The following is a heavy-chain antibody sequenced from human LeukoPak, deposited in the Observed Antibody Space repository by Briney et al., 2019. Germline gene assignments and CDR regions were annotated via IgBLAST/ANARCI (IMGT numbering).Heavy chain of an antibody. V-gene: IGHV3-7*01. J-gene: IGHJ4*02. CDR2: IRQDGREK. CDR3: VRGGGRDGYFY. CDR1: GFTLSNYW. Sequence: GGSLRLSCAASGFTLSNYWMSWVRQAPGEGLECVAHIRQDGREKYYVDSVKGRFTVSRDNTKNSLFLQMNSLRAEDTAVYYCVRGGGRDGYFYWGQGTLVTVSS. D-gene: IGHD5-24*01.